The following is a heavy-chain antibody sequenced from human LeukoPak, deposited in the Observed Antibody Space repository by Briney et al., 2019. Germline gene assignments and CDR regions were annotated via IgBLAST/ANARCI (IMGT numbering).Heavy chain of an antibody. CDR1: GYTFTSYY. CDR2: INPSGGST. J-gene: IGHJ4*02. CDR3: ARTPIHCSGGSCYSFDY. V-gene: IGHV1-46*01. D-gene: IGHD2-15*01. Sequence: ASVKVSCKASGYTFTSYYMHWLRQAPGQGLEWMGIINPSGGSTSYAQKFQGRVTMTRDTSTSTVYMELSSLRSEDTAVYYCARTPIHCSGGSCYSFDYWGQGTLVTVSS.